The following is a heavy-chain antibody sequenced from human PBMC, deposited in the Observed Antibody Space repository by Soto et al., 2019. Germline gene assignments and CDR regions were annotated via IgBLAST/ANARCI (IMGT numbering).Heavy chain of an antibody. V-gene: IGHV3-73*01. J-gene: IGHJ4*02. D-gene: IGHD2-8*01. CDR2: IRSKANSYAT. CDR3: TRHGTNGVEADY. Sequence: GGSLRLSCAASGFTFSGSAMHWVRQASGKGLEWVGRIRSKANSYATAYAASVKGRFTISRDDSKNTAYLQMNSLKTEDTAVYYCTRHGTNGVEADYWGQGTLVTVSS. CDR1: GFTFSGSA.